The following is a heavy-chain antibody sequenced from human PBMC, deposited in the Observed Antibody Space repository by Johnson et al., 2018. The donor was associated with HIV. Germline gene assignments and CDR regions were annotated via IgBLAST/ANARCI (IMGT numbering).Heavy chain of an antibody. J-gene: IGHJ3*02. CDR2: ISGSGGST. D-gene: IGHD4-11*01. V-gene: IGHV3-23*04. CDR3: ARDTYSSDACDI. CDR1: GFTFSSYG. Sequence: VHLVESGGGVVQRGGSLRVSCAASGFTFSSYGLSWVRQAPGKGLEWVSAISGSGGSTFYADTMKCRFTISRDNAKNSLYLQMNSLRAEDTALYYCARDTYSSDACDIWGQGTMVTVSS.